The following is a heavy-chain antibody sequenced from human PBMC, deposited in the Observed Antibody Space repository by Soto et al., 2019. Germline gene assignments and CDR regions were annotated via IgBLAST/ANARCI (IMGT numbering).Heavy chain of an antibody. CDR2: IIPIFGTA. D-gene: IGHD3-22*01. Sequence: GASVKVSCKASGGTFSSYAISWVRQAPGQGLEWMGGIIPIFGTANYAQKFQGRVTITADESTSTAYMELSSLRSEDTAVYYCATHPRYYDSSGYYYGYWGQGTLVTVSS. CDR3: ATHPRYYDSSGYYYGY. V-gene: IGHV1-69*13. CDR1: GGTFSSYA. J-gene: IGHJ4*02.